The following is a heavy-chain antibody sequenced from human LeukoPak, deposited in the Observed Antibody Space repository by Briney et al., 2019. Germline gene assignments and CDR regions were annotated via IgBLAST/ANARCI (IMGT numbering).Heavy chain of an antibody. Sequence: SETLSLTCTVSGDSISSYYWSWIRQPPGKGLEWIGHIYYSGSSSYNPSLKSRVSISVDTSKNQFSLKLSSVTAADTAVYYCARDDNPTNFWGQGTLVTVSS. CDR1: GDSISSYY. CDR2: IYYSGSS. J-gene: IGHJ4*02. D-gene: IGHD1-1*01. V-gene: IGHV4-59*01. CDR3: ARDDNPTNF.